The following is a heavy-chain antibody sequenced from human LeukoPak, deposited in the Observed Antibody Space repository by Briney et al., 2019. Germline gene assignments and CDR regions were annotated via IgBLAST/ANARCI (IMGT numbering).Heavy chain of an antibody. J-gene: IGHJ4*03. CDR2: IYYSGST. V-gene: IGHV4-59*08. D-gene: IGHD3-22*01. CDR1: GGSISSYY. Sequence: SETLSLTCTVSGGSISSYYWNWIRQPPGKGLEWIGYIYYSGSTYYNPSLKSRVTMSVDTSKNQFSLKLSSVTAADTAVYYCARHGNYYDSSAYFPFDYWGQGTTVTVSS. CDR3: ARHGNYYDSSAYFPFDY.